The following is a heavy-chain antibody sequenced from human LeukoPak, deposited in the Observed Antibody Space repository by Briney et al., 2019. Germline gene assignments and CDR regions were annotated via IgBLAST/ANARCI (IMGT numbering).Heavy chain of an antibody. Sequence: ASVKVSCKASGYTFTDYYMHWVRQAPGQGFEWMGWINPNDGDTNYAQKFQGRVTMTRDTSISTAHMEVSRLRSDDTAVYYCARASFLYCSSTTCLFDYWGQGTLVTVSS. CDR3: ARASFLYCSSTTCLFDY. D-gene: IGHD2-2*01. CDR2: INPNDGDT. CDR1: GYTFTDYY. J-gene: IGHJ4*02. V-gene: IGHV1-2*02.